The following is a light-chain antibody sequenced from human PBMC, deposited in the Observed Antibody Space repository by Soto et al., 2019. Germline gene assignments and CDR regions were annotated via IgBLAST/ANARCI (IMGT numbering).Light chain of an antibody. CDR1: QDISNY. V-gene: IGKV1-33*01. CDR2: DAS. CDR3: QQSDNLPIT. Sequence: DFQMTQSPSSLSASVGDRVTITCQASQDISNYLNWYQQKPGRAPKLLIYDASTLERGVPSRFSGTGSGTLFTFAIRSLQPEDIGIYYCQQSDNLPITFGQGTRLEI. J-gene: IGKJ5*01.